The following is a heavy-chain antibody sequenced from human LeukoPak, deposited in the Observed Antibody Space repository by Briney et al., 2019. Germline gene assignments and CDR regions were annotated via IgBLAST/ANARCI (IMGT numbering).Heavy chain of an antibody. CDR2: MCGTAGCT. V-gene: IGHV3-23*01. Sequence: PGGSLTLSCQASGFTFYMYAMSWVRQAPGKGLEWVASMCGTAGCTFYPDSVKGRFTISRDNSKNVLYLRMNSLTAEDTAIYYCAKDRPNFHENSGHYYRRDGDSWGQGTLATVSS. D-gene: IGHD3-22*01. J-gene: IGHJ5*01. CDR1: GFTFYMYA. CDR3: AKDRPNFHENSGHYYRRDGDS.